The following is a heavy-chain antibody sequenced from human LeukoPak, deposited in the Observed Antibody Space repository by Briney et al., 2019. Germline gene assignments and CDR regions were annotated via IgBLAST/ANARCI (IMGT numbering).Heavy chain of an antibody. V-gene: IGHV3-23*01. CDR3: AKDRLIAAAGYNWFDP. J-gene: IGHJ5*02. D-gene: IGHD6-13*01. CDR2: ISGSGGST. CDR1: GFTFSSYA. Sequence: AGGSLRLSCAASGFTFSSYAMSWVRQPPGKGLEWVSAISGSGGSTYYAGCVKGRFTISRDNSKNTLYLQTNSLRADDTAVYYCAKDRLIAAAGYNWFDPWGQGTLVTVSS.